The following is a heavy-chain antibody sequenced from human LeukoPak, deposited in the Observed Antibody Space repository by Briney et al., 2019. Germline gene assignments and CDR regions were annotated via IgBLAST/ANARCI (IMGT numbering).Heavy chain of an antibody. Sequence: SETLSLTCTVSGGSISDDYWSWIRQPPGKGLERIGYISDIGRTNYSPSLKSRITISRDTSKNQFSLRLTPVTAADTAVYYCARQLQLVEFDYWGQGTLVTVSS. D-gene: IGHD6-13*01. J-gene: IGHJ4*02. CDR1: GGSISDDY. CDR2: ISDIGRT. CDR3: ARQLQLVEFDY. V-gene: IGHV4-59*08.